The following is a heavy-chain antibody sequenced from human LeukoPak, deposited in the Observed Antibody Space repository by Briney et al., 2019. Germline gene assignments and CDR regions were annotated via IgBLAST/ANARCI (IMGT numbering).Heavy chain of an antibody. D-gene: IGHD6-19*01. CDR2: IKSKTDGGAT. CDR3: AKDSSSSGWASTTDY. V-gene: IGHV3-15*07. J-gene: IGHJ4*02. CDR1: DFTFSNAW. Sequence: GGSVRLSCAASDFTFSNAWMNWVRQAPGKGLEWVGRIKSKTDGGATDYAAPVKGRLTISRDDSKNTLYLQMNSLKTEDTAIYNCAKDSSSSGWASTTDYWGQGTLVTVSS.